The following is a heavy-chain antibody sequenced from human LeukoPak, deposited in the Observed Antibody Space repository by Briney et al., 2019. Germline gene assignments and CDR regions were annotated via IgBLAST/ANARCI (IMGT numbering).Heavy chain of an antibody. D-gene: IGHD1-26*01. Sequence: GGSLRLSCAASGFTFSSYSMYWVRQAPGKGPEWVAVISFDGSKQYYADSVKGRFTVSRDKSKNTLYLQLNSLRAEDTAVYYCVRDVSGSYSFDYWGQGALVTVSS. V-gene: IGHV3-30-3*01. CDR3: VRDVSGSYSFDY. CDR2: ISFDGSKQ. J-gene: IGHJ4*02. CDR1: GFTFSSYS.